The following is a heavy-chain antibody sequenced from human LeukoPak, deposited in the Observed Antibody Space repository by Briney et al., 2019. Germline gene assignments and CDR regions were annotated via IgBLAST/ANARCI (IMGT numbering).Heavy chain of an antibody. Sequence: PGGSLRLSCAASGFSLSGYWMSWVRQAPGQGLEWVANIGKDGSWIHYADSVEGRFTISRDNAKNSLYLQMNSLRADDTAIYYCARDLDFYATDYWGQGTLVTVSS. V-gene: IGHV3-7*01. CDR3: ARDLDFYATDY. J-gene: IGHJ4*02. CDR1: GFSLSGYW. CDR2: IGKDGSWI. D-gene: IGHD2/OR15-2a*01.